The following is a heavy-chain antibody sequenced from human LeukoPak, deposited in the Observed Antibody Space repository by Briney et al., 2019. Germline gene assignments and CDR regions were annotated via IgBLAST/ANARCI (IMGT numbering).Heavy chain of an antibody. CDR2: VYPSGST. CDR3: ARDGGVVVPSAPAAFDI. D-gene: IGHD2-2*01. J-gene: IGHJ3*02. CDR1: GGSISDYY. V-gene: IGHV4-4*07. Sequence: SETLSLTCTVSGGSISDYYWTWIRQPAGKGLEWIGRVYPSGSTNYNPSLKSRVTMPVDTSKNQFSLKLRSVTAADTAIYYCARDGGVVVPSAPAAFDIWGQGTMVTVSS.